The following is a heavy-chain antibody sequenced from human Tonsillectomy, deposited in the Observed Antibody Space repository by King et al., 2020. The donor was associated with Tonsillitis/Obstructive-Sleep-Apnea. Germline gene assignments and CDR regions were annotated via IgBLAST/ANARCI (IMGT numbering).Heavy chain of an antibody. CDR1: GGSISSSNW. J-gene: IGHJ4*02. Sequence: VQLQESGPGLVKPSGTLSLTCGVSGGSISSSNWWSWVRPPPGKGLEWIGELDHSGSTNYNPSLRSRVTISVDKSKNQFSLKLRSVTAADTAVYYFARDSGYDLLGFDYWGQGTLVTVSS. CDR2: LDHSGST. V-gene: IGHV4-4*02. D-gene: IGHD5-12*01. CDR3: ARDSGYDLLGFDY.